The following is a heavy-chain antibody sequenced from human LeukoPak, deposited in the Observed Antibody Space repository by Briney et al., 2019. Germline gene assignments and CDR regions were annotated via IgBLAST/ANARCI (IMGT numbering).Heavy chain of an antibody. CDR2: IHYSGST. V-gene: IGHV4-59*11. J-gene: IGHJ4*02. CDR1: GGSITSRY. D-gene: IGHD5-24*01. CDR3: ARGDGYNSNHFDY. Sequence: PSETLSLTCTASGGSITSRYWSWIRQPPGKGLEWIGYIHYSGSTNYNPSLKSRVTMSVDTSKNQFSLKATSVTAADTAVYYCARGDGYNSNHFDYWGQGTLVTVSS.